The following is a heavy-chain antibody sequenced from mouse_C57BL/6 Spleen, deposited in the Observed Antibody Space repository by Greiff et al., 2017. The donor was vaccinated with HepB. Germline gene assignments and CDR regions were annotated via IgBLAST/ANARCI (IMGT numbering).Heavy chain of an antibody. V-gene: IGHV1-53*01. CDR1: GYTFTSYW. CDR2: INPSNGGT. D-gene: IGHD2-4*01. J-gene: IGHJ4*01. Sequence: QVQLQQPGTELVKPGASVKLSCKASGYTFTSYWMHWVKQRPGQGLEWIGNINPSNGGTNYNEKFKSKATLTVDKSSSTAYMQLSILTSEDAAVYYCARGIYYDYGGGYAMDYWGQGTSVTVSS. CDR3: ARGIYYDYGGGYAMDY.